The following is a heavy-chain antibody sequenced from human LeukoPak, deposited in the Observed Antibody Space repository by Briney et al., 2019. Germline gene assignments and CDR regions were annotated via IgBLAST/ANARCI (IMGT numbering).Heavy chain of an antibody. CDR1: GFTFSSYG. CDR2: ISGSGGNT. Sequence: GGSLRLSCAASGFTFSSYGMNRVRQAPGKGLEWVSGISGSGGNTYYADSVKGRFTISRDNSKNMLYLQMDSLRAEDTAVYYCATSRYYWGQGTLVIVSS. CDR3: ATSRYY. V-gene: IGHV3-23*01. J-gene: IGHJ4*02.